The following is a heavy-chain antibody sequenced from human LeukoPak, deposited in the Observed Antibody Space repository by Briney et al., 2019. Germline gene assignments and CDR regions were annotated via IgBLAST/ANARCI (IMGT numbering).Heavy chain of an antibody. CDR3: VRRPNSSGSDSTNWFDP. D-gene: IGHD1-26*01. CDR1: GGSFSGYY. CDR2: IYYSGST. J-gene: IGHJ5*02. V-gene: IGHV4-34*01. Sequence: SETLSLTCAAYGGSFSGYYWSWIRQPPGKGLEWIGSIYYSGSTYYNPSLKSRVTISVDTSKNQFSLKLSSVTAADTAVYYCVRRPNSSGSDSTNWFDPWGQGTLVTVSS.